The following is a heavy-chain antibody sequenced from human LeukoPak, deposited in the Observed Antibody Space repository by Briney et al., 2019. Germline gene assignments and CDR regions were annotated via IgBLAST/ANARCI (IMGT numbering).Heavy chain of an antibody. CDR3: ARDSDYWVATVVTYGISNWFDP. J-gene: IGHJ5*02. CDR1: GYSISSGYY. Sequence: SETLSLTCTVSGYSISSGYYWGWIRQPPGKGLEWIGSIYHSGSTYYNPSLKSRVTISVDTSKNQFSLKLSSVTAADTAVYYCARDSDYWVATVVTYGISNWFDPWGQGTLVTVSS. D-gene: IGHD4-23*01. V-gene: IGHV4-38-2*02. CDR2: IYHSGST.